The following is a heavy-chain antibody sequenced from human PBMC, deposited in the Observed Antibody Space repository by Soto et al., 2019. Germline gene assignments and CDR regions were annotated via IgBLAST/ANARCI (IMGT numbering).Heavy chain of an antibody. CDR3: ARDLYGDLGLGLGWFDP. CDR1: GFTFSSYA. J-gene: IGHJ5*02. V-gene: IGHV3-30-3*01. D-gene: IGHD4-17*01. CDR2: ISYDGSNK. Sequence: QVQLVESGGGVVQPGRSLRLSCAASGFTFSSYAMHWVRQAPGKGLEWVAIISYDGSNKYYADSVKGRFTISRDNSKNTLYLQMNSLRAEDTAVYYCARDLYGDLGLGLGWFDPWGQGTLVTVSS.